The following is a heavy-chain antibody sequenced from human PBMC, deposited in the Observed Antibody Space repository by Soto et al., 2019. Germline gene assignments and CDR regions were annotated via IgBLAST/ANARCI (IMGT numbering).Heavy chain of an antibody. CDR2: FYYSGST. V-gene: IGHV4-39*01. CDR3: ARTDCSGGSCQYPYFDY. J-gene: IGHJ4*02. CDR1: GGSISSSIYY. D-gene: IGHD2-15*01. Sequence: SETLSLTCTVSGGSISSSIYYWGWIRQPPGKGLEWIGSFYYSGSTYYNPSLKSRVTMSVDTSRNQFSLKLSSVTATDTAVYYCARTDCSGGSCQYPYFDYWGQGTLVTVSS.